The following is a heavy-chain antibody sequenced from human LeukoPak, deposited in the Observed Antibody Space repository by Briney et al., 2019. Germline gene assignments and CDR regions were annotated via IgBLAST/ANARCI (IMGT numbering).Heavy chain of an antibody. V-gene: IGHV3-7*01. CDR3: ASGVHYFDY. J-gene: IGHJ4*02. D-gene: IGHD3-10*01. CDR2: IKQDGSEK. CDR1: GFTFSNYW. Sequence: GGSLGLSCAASGFTFSNYWMSWVRQAPGKGLEWVANIKQDGSEKYYVDSVKGRFTISRDNAKNSLYLQMNSLRAEDTAVYYCASGVHYFDYWGQGTLVTVSS.